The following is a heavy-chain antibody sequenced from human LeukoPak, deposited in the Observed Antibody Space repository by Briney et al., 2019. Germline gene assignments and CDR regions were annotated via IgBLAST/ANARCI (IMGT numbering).Heavy chain of an antibody. CDR3: ARDNSVGDIAWWFDP. J-gene: IGHJ5*02. V-gene: IGHV1-46*01. D-gene: IGHD3-10*01. Sequence: GASVKVSCKASGYTFIHNWMHWVRQAPGQGLERVGLINPTGTTTLYAQKFQGRVTLTRDMSTSTDYMELRSLKSDDTAVYYCARDNSVGDIAWWFDPWGQGTLVTVSS. CDR2: INPTGTTT. CDR1: GYTFIHNW.